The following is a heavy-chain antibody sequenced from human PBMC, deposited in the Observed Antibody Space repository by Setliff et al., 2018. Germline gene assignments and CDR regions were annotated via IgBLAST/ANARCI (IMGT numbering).Heavy chain of an antibody. V-gene: IGHV3-30-3*01. J-gene: IGHJ4*02. D-gene: IGHD3-22*01. CDR2: ISYDGGNK. CDR3: ARPRGVYYDSSGPFDY. Sequence: GGSLRLSCAASGFTFSTYAIHWVRQAPGKGLEWVAVISYDGGNKFYADSVKGRFSISRDNSKNTVNLQMNSLRPEDTVVYYCARPRGVYYDSSGPFDYWGQGTLVTVSS. CDR1: GFTFSTYA.